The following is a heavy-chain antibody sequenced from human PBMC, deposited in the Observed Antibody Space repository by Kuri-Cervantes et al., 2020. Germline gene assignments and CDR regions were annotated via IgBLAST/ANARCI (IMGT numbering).Heavy chain of an antibody. CDR3: ARELMVRGVITFNWFDP. CDR2: IYTSGST. J-gene: IGHJ5*02. D-gene: IGHD3-10*01. CDR1: GGSISSYY. Sequence: ESLKISCTVSGGSISSYYWSWIRQPAGKGLEWIGRIYTSGSTNYNPSLKSRVTMSVDTSKNQFSLKLSSVTAADTAVYYCARELMVRGVITFNWFDPWGQGTLVTVSS. V-gene: IGHV4-4*07.